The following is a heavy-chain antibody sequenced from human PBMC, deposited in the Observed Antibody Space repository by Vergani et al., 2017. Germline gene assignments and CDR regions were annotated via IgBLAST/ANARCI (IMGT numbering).Heavy chain of an antibody. CDR1: GFTFTNFA. Sequence: EVQLLESGGNLVQPGGSLRLSCAASGFTFTNFAMTWVRQAPGEGLEWGSGISGSGGFTYYADSVKGRFTISRDKSKNTMFLQMNNLRAEDTAVYYCAKDNVPVYYDSSGYCDYWGQGTLVTVSS. J-gene: IGHJ4*02. CDR3: AKDNVPVYYDSSGYCDY. CDR2: ISGSGGFT. V-gene: IGHV3-23*01. D-gene: IGHD3-22*01.